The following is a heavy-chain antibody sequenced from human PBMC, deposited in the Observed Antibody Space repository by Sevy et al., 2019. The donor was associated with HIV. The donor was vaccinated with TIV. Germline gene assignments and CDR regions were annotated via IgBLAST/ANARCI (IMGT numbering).Heavy chain of an antibody. D-gene: IGHD7-27*01. V-gene: IGHV3-73*01. J-gene: IGHJ6*02. Sequence: GESLKISCAASGFTFSGSAMHWVRQASGKGLEWVGRIRSKANSYATAYAGSVKGRFTISRDDSKNTAYLQMNSLKTEETAVYYCTRRVNGNWGVDYYYGMDVWGQGTTVTVSS. CDR3: TRRVNGNWGVDYYYGMDV. CDR2: IRSKANSYAT. CDR1: GFTFSGSA.